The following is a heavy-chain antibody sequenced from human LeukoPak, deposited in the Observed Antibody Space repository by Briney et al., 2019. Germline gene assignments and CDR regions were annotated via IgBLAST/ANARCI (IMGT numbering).Heavy chain of an antibody. J-gene: IGHJ4*02. V-gene: IGHV1-18*01. Sequence: ASVKVSCKASGYTFTSYGISWVRQAPGQGLEWMGWISAYNGYTNYAQKFQGRVTMTTDTSTSTAYMELRSLRSEDTAVYYCATIVGAAYFDYWGQGTLVTVSS. CDR1: GYTFTSYG. CDR2: ISAYNGYT. CDR3: ATIVGAAYFDY. D-gene: IGHD1-26*01.